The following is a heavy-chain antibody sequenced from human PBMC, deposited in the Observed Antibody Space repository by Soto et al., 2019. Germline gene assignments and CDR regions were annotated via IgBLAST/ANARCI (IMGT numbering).Heavy chain of an antibody. CDR3: AKDYLSVYSSSWYKDYYYYYGMDV. J-gene: IGHJ6*02. Sequence: GGSLRLSCAASGFTFRNYAIHWVRQAPGKGLEWVAVISYDGSNKYYADSVKGRFTISRDNSKNTLYLQMNSLRAEDTAVYYCAKDYLSVYSSSWYKDYYYYYGMDVWGQGTTVTVSS. CDR1: GFTFRNYA. V-gene: IGHV3-30*18. D-gene: IGHD6-13*01. CDR2: ISYDGSNK.